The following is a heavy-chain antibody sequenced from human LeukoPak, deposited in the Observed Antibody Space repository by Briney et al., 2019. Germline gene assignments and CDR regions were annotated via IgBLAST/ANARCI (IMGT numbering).Heavy chain of an antibody. CDR1: GYTFTSYA. CDR2: INTNTGNP. V-gene: IGHV7-4-1*02. J-gene: IGHJ5*02. D-gene: IGHD6-13*01. Sequence: ASVKVSCKASGYTFTSYAMNWVRQAPGQGLEWMGWINTNTGNPTYAQGFTGRFVFSLDTSVSTAYLQISSLKAEDTAVYYCARARYSSSWSPFRNNWFDPWGQGTLVTVSS. CDR3: ARARYSSSWSPFRNNWFDP.